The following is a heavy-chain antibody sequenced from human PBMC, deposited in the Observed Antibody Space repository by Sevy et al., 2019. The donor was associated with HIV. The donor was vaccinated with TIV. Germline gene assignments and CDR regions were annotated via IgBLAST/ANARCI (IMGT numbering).Heavy chain of an antibody. CDR3: TRRGSEFAGDV. V-gene: IGHV3-73*01. J-gene: IGHJ6*02. D-gene: IGHD3-10*01. CDR1: GFTFSGSD. CDR2: IGSKGNNYAT. Sequence: GGSLRLSCAASGFTFSGSDMYWVRQPSGKGLEWVARIGSKGNNYATAYAASVTGRFTISRDDSENTAYLQMNSLKTEDTAVYYCTRRGSEFAGDVWGQGTTVTVSS.